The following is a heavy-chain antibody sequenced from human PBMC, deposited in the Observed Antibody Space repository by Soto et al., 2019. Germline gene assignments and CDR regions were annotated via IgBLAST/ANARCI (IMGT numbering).Heavy chain of an antibody. J-gene: IGHJ4*02. Sequence: PGESLKISCKGSGYSFTIYWIGWVRQMPGKGLERMGIIYPGDSDTRYSPSFQGQVTISADKSISTAYLQWSSLKASDTAMYYCARTRRGSGWYYYFDYWGQGTLVTVSS. V-gene: IGHV5-51*01. CDR1: GYSFTIYW. CDR2: IYPGDSDT. CDR3: ARTRRGSGWYYYFDY. D-gene: IGHD6-19*01.